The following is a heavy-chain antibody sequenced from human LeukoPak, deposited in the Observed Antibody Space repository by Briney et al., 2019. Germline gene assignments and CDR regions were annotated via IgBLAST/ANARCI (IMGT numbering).Heavy chain of an antibody. J-gene: IGHJ3*02. CDR2: ISGSSGTK. Sequence: PGGSLTLSCAASGFTFSTYSMNWVRQAPGKGLEWVSYISGSSGTKYYADSVKGRFTISRDNARNPLYLQMNSLRDGDTAVYYCARDKGGPATTDDFDIWGQGTMVTVSS. CDR1: GFTFSTYS. D-gene: IGHD1-14*01. CDR3: ARDKGGPATTDDFDI. V-gene: IGHV3-48*02.